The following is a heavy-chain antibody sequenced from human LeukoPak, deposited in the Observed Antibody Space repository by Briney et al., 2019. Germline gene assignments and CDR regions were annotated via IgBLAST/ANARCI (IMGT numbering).Heavy chain of an antibody. D-gene: IGHD1-20*01. V-gene: IGHV4-59*01. Sequence: SETLSLTCTVSGGSISSYYWSWIRQPPGKGLEWIGFIYYSGNTNYNPSLKSRVTISVDTSRNQFSLKLSSVTAADTAVYYCARDLYNWNSWGQGTLVTVSS. CDR3: ARDLYNWNS. J-gene: IGHJ4*02. CDR2: IYYSGNT. CDR1: GGSISSYY.